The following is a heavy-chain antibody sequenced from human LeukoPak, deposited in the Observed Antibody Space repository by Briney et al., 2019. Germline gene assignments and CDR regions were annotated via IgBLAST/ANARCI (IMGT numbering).Heavy chain of an antibody. D-gene: IGHD6-19*01. V-gene: IGHV3-9*01. CDR3: AKLYSSAWPNAFHI. Sequence: GGSLRLSCAASGFTFDDYAIHWVRQAPRKGLEWVSGISWNSAGNIGYADSVKGRFAISRDNAKSSLYLQMNSLRPEDTAFYYCAKLYSSAWPNAFHIWGQGTLVTVSS. CDR2: ISWNSAGNI. J-gene: IGHJ3*02. CDR1: GFTFDDYA.